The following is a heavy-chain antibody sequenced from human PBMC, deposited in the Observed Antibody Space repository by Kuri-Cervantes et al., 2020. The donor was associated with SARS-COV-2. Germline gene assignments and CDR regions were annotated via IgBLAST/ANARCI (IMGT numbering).Heavy chain of an antibody. V-gene: IGHV4-34*01. CDR3: ARGREGVEPATVLGLGFYYYYFMDV. CDR2: INHSGNA. Sequence: SQTLSLTCAVFGGSFSDYSWRWIRQPPEKGLEWIGDINHSGNANYNPSFKSRVTISVDASKNQFSLRLSSVIAADTAVYYCARGREGVEPATVLGLGFYYYYFMDVWGRGTTVTVSS. CDR1: GGSFSDYS. D-gene: IGHD2-2*02. J-gene: IGHJ6*03.